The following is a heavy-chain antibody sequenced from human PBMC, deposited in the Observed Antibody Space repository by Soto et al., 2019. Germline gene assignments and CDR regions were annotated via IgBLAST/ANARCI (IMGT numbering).Heavy chain of an antibody. Sequence: PGGSLRLSCAASGFTFSSYAMSWVRQAPGKGLEWVSAISGSGGSTYYADSVKGRFTISRDNSKNTLYLQMNSLRAEDTAVYYCVKTWEYYDSSGQGGMDGWGPGTTVNVAS. J-gene: IGHJ6*02. V-gene: IGHV3-23*01. CDR1: GFTFSSYA. D-gene: IGHD3-22*01. CDR2: ISGSGGST. CDR3: VKTWEYYDSSGQGGMDG.